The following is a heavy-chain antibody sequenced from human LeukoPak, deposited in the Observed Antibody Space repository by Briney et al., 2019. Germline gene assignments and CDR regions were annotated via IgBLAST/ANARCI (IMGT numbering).Heavy chain of an antibody. CDR3: ARGDYDFWSGQRGAFDI. Sequence: SETLSLTCTVSGGSISSYYWSWIRQPPGKGLEWIGYIYYSGSTNYNPSLKSRVTISVDTSKNQFSLKLSSVTAADTAVYYCARGDYDFWSGQRGAFDIWGQGTMVTVSS. CDR2: IYYSGST. CDR1: GGSISSYY. J-gene: IGHJ3*02. V-gene: IGHV4-59*01. D-gene: IGHD3-3*01.